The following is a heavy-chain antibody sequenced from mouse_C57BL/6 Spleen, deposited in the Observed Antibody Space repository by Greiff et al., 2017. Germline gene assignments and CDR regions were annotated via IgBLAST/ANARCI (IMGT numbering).Heavy chain of an antibody. J-gene: IGHJ1*03. V-gene: IGHV14-3*01. CDR2: FDPSNGNT. Sequence: EVQLQQSVAELVRPGASVTLSCTASCFNIQNTYMHWVKQRPDPGLQCIGRFDPSNGNTKYAPKFQGKATITADTSSNPAYLQLSSLTSEDTAIYYCARSGDGYFHWYFDVWGTGTTVTVSS. CDR3: ARSGDGYFHWYFDV. D-gene: IGHD2-3*01. CDR1: CFNIQNTY.